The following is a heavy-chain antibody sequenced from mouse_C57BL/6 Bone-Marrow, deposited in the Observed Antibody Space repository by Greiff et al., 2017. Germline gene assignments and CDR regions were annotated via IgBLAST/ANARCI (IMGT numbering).Heavy chain of an antibody. CDR3: ARRDAEAWSYYAMAN. CDR1: GYTFTEYT. Sequence: VKLQQSGAELVKPGASVQLSCKASGYTFTEYTIHWVKQRSGQGLEWIGWFYPGSGSIKYNEKFKDKATLTADKSSSTVYMELSRLTSEDSAVYFCARRDAEAWSYYAMANWGQGASVTVST. J-gene: IGHJ4*01. CDR2: FYPGSGSI. V-gene: IGHV1-62-2*01.